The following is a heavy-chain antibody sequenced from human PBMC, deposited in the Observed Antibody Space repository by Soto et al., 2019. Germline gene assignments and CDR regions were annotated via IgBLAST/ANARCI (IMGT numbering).Heavy chain of an antibody. V-gene: IGHV4-39*07. CDR3: AKVHGIVGATYYLAY. CDR1: GGSISSSSYY. D-gene: IGHD1-26*01. J-gene: IGHJ4*01. CDR2: IYYSGST. Sequence: PSETLSLTCTVSGGSISSSSYYWGWIRQPPGKGLEWIGSIYYSGSTYYNPSLKSRVTISVDTSTGTAYLELSSLRSEDTAVYFCAKVHGIVGATYYLAYWGHGTLVTVSS.